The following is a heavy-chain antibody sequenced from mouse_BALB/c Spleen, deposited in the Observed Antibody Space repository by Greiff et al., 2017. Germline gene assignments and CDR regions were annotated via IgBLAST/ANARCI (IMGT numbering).Heavy chain of an antibody. CDR2: IWAGGST. Sequence: VKLVESGPRLVAPSQSLSITCTVSGFSLTSYGVHWVRQPPGKGLEWLGVIWAGGSTNYISALMSRLSISKDNSKIHVFLNMTSLQTDDTAMYYCARERSYSCEAGWAYWGQGTLVTVSA. D-gene: IGHD3-1*01. J-gene: IGHJ3*01. V-gene: IGHV2-9*02. CDR3: ARERSYSCEAGWAY. CDR1: GFSLTSYG.